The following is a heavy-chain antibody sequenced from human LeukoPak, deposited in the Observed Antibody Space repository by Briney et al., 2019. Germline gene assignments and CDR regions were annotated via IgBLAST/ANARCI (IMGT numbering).Heavy chain of an antibody. Sequence: SETLSLTCTVSNGDINNYYWSWVRQPPGKGLEWIGYIYYRGSTKYNPSLKSRVTISIDTSNDQVSLRLTSVTAADTAVYYCARSESGGQYFQHYFYIDAWGKGTTVTVSS. CDR2: IYYRGST. V-gene: IGHV4-59*01. CDR3: ARSESGGQYFQHYFYIDA. CDR1: NGDINNYY. J-gene: IGHJ6*03. D-gene: IGHD2-2*01.